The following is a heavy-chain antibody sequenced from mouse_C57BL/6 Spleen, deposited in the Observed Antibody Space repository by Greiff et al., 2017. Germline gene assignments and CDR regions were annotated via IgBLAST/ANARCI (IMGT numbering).Heavy chain of an antibody. J-gene: IGHJ2*01. CDR2: ISSGGSYT. D-gene: IGHD2-4*01. CDR1: GFTFSSYG. V-gene: IGHV5-6*01. CDR3: ARALYYDYGGYFDY. Sequence: EVQLKESGRDLVKPGGSLKLSCAASGFTFSSYGMSWVRQTPDKRLEWVATISSGGSYTYYPDSVKGRFTISRDNANSTLYLQMSSLKSEDTAMYYCARALYYDYGGYFDYWGQGTTLTVSS.